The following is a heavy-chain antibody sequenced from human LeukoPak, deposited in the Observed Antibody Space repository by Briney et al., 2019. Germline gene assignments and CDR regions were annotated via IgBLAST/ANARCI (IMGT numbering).Heavy chain of an antibody. CDR2: IYSGGST. J-gene: IGHJ4*02. CDR3: ARVAITSRHFDY. CDR1: GFTVSSNY. V-gene: IGHV3-53*01. Sequence: GGSLRLSCAASGFTVSSNYMSWVRQAPGKGLEWVSVIYSGGSTYYADSVKGRFTISRDNSKNTLYLQMNSLRAEDTAVYYCARVAITSRHFDYWGQGTLVTVSS.